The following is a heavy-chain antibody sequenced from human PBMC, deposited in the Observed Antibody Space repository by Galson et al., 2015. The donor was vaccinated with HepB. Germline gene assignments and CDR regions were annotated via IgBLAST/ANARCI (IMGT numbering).Heavy chain of an antibody. CDR3: ARWGTTVTTFEESNWFDP. CDR1: GGTFSSYA. D-gene: IGHD4-11*01. J-gene: IGHJ5*02. V-gene: IGHV1-69*13. Sequence: SVKVSCKASGGTFSSYAISWVRQAPGQGLEWMGGIIPIFGTANYAQKFQGRVTITADESTSTAYMELSSLRSEDTAVYYCARWGTTVTTFEESNWFDPWGQGTLVTVSS. CDR2: IIPIFGTA.